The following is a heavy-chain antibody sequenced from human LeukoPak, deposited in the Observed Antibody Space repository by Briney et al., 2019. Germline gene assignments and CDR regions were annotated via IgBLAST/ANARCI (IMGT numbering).Heavy chain of an antibody. Sequence: PGRSLRLSCAASGFTFSSYAMHWVRQAPGKGLEWVAVISYDGSNKYYADSVKGRFTISRDNSKNTLYLQMNSLRAEDTAVYYCARERYSSLHGMDVWGQGTTVTVSS. D-gene: IGHD6-19*01. CDR2: ISYDGSNK. CDR1: GFTFSSYA. J-gene: IGHJ6*02. CDR3: ARERYSSLHGMDV. V-gene: IGHV3-30-3*01.